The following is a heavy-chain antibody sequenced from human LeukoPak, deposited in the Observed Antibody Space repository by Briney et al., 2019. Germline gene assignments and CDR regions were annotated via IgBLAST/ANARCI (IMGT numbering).Heavy chain of an antibody. CDR1: GYTFTGYY. CDR2: INPNGDGT. V-gene: IGHV1-2*02. J-gene: IGHJ5*02. Sequence: ASVKVSCKASGYTFTGYYIHWVRLAPGQGLEWMGWINPNGDGTNYAQKFQGRVTMTRDTSISTAYLDLSNLRSDDTAVYYCARSHDYTNYVGPWGQGTLVTVSS. CDR3: ARSHDYTNYVGP. D-gene: IGHD4-11*01.